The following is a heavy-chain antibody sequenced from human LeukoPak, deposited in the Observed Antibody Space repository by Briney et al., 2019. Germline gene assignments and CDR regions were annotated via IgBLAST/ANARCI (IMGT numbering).Heavy chain of an antibody. D-gene: IGHD5-24*01. V-gene: IGHV4-34*01. CDR3: ARGWLEQLFDS. CDR2: INHSGST. J-gene: IGHJ4*02. CDR1: GGSFSGYY. Sequence: SETLSLTCAVYGGSFSGYYWSWIRQPPGKGLEWIGEINHSGSTNYNPSLKSRVTISVDTSKNEFSLNLNSVTAADTAVYYCARGWLEQLFDSWGQGTLVTVSS.